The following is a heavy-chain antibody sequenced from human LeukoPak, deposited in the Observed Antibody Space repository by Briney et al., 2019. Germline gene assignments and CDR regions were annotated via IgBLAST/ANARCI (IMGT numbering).Heavy chain of an antibody. V-gene: IGHV3-30*04. CDR1: GFTFSSYA. J-gene: IGHJ4*02. Sequence: GGSLRLSCAASGFTFSSYAMHWVRQAPGKGLEWVAVISYDGSNKYYADSVKGRFTISRDNSKNTLYLQMNSLRAEDTAVYYCARGKRPEYYFDYWGQGTPVTVSS. CDR3: ARGKRPEYYFDY. CDR2: ISYDGSNK.